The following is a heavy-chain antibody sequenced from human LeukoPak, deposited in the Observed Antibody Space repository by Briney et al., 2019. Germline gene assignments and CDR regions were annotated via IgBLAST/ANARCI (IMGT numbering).Heavy chain of an antibody. V-gene: IGHV3-7*03. CDR3: ARDQYDTWSRRGNFDS. J-gene: IGHJ4*02. CDR2: IKLDGSEK. D-gene: IGHD3-3*01. CDR1: GFTFGKYW. Sequence: GGSLRLSCVASGFTFGKYWMGWVRQAPGKGLEWVANIKLDGSEKNYVDSVKGRFTISRDNTKNSLSLQMNSLRVEDTAVFYCARDQYDTWSRRGNFDSWGQGTLVIVSS.